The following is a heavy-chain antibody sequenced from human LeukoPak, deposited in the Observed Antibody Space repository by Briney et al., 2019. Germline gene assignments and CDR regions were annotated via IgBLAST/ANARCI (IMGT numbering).Heavy chain of an antibody. D-gene: IGHD3-22*01. CDR1: GFTFSSYG. J-gene: IGHJ4*02. CDR2: IRYDGSNK. Sequence: GGSLRLSCAASGFTFSSYGMHWVRQAPGKGLEWVAFIRYDGSNKYYADSVKGRFTISRDNSKNTLYLQMNSLRAEDTAVYYCAKDGPRITMIVVVTGFDYWGQGTLVTVSS. V-gene: IGHV3-30*02. CDR3: AKDGPRITMIVVVTGFDY.